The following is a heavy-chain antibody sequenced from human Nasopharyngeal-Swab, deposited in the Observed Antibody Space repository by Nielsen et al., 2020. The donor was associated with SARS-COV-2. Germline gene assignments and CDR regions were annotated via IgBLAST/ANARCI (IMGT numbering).Heavy chain of an antibody. V-gene: IGHV3-7*01. CDR3: ARDPPFTGDYYFDY. CDR2: ITEEGSDK. CDR1: GFTFSRYW. J-gene: IGHJ4*02. Sequence: GGSLRLSCAGSGFTFSRYWMSWVRQAPGKGLEWVANITEEGSDKYYVDSVKGRFTISKDNAKNSLYLQMNSLRAEDTAVYFCARDPPFTGDYYFDYWGQGTLVTVSS. D-gene: IGHD7-27*01.